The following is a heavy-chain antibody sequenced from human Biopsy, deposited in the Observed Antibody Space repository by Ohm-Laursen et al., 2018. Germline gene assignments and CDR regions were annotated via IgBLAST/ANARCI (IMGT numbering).Heavy chain of an antibody. CDR2: ISGSGAYT. CDR3: AKDWTSQYSYDSMDDY. Sequence: SLRLSCAASGFNFDSYAMTWVRQAPGRGLECVSVISGSGAYTYYADSVKGRFTISRDNSKNTLYLQMNSLRVEDTAVYYCAKDWTSQYSYDSMDDYWGQGTLVTVSS. J-gene: IGHJ4*02. V-gene: IGHV3-23*01. D-gene: IGHD3-22*01. CDR1: GFNFDSYA.